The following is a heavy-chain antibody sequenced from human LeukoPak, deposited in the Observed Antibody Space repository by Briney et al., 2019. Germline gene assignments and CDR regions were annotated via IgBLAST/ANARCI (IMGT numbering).Heavy chain of an antibody. CDR3: AKDRLISGSYDLDY. V-gene: IGHV3-30*02. Sequence: GGPLRLSCAASGFTFSSYGMHWVPQAPGKGLEGVAFIRYDGSNKYYADSLKGRFPISRDNSKNTLYLQMNSLRAEDTAVYYCAKDRLISGSYDLDYWGQGTLVTVSS. CDR1: GFTFSSYG. J-gene: IGHJ4*02. D-gene: IGHD1-26*01. CDR2: IRYDGSNK.